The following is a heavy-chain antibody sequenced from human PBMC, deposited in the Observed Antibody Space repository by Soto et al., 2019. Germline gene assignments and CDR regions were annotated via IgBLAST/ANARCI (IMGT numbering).Heavy chain of an antibody. CDR2: INHSGST. CDR1: GGSFSGYY. V-gene: IGHV4-34*01. D-gene: IGHD5-18*01. J-gene: IGHJ4*02. Sequence: SETLSLTCAVYGGSFSGYYWTWIRQPPGTGLEWIGEINHSGSTNYNPSLKSRVTISRDNSKNTLYLQMNSLRAEDTAVYYCAKDHVKGVQLWLPDYWGQGTLVTVSS. CDR3: AKDHVKGVQLWLPDY.